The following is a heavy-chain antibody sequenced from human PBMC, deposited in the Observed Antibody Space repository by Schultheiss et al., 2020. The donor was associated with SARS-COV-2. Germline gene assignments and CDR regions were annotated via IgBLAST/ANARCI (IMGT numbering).Heavy chain of an antibody. Sequence: SETLSLTCAVYGGSFSGYYWSWIRQPPGKGLEWIGRIYTSGSTNYNPSLKSRVTISVDTSKNQFSLQLNSVTPEDTAVYYCAREGGIVATIDGGSYGMDVWGQGTTVTVSS. CDR3: AREGGIVATIDGGSYGMDV. CDR1: GGSFSGYY. CDR2: IYTSGST. V-gene: IGHV4-4*07. D-gene: IGHD5-12*01. J-gene: IGHJ6*02.